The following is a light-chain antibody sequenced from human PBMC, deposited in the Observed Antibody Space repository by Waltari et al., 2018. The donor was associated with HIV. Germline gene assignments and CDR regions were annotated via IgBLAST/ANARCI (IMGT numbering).Light chain of an antibody. CDR2: DVT. CDR1: SSGFGGYNH. J-gene: IGLJ3*02. CDR3: CAYAGSYTL. V-gene: IGLV2-11*01. Sequence: QSALTQPRSVSGSPGQSVTISCTGTSSGFGGYNHVSWYQQHPNKAPKLMIYDVTKRPSGVPDRFSGSKSGNTASLTISGLQADDEADYYCCAYAGSYTLFGGGTKVTVL.